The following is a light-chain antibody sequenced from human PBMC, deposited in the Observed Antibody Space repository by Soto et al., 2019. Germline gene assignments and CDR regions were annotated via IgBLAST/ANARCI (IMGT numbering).Light chain of an antibody. CDR1: SSNIGAGYD. CDR3: QSYDSSLRGWV. V-gene: IGLV1-40*01. J-gene: IGLJ3*02. CDR2: GNS. Sequence: QAVVTQPPSVSGAPGQRVTISCTGSSSNIGAGYDGHWYQQLPGTAPKLLIYGNSNRPSGVPDRFSGSKSGTSASLAITGLQAEDEADYYCQSYDSSLRGWVFGGGTKVTVL.